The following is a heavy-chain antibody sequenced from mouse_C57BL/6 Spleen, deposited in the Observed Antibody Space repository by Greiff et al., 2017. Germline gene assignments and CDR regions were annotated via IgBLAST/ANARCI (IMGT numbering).Heavy chain of an antibody. CDR2: INPSNGGT. Sequence: QVQLQQPGTELVKPGASVKLSCKASGYTFTSYWMHWVKQRPGQGLEWIGNINPSNGGTNYNEKFKSKATLTVDKSSSTAYMQLSSLTSEDSAVYYCAREGYDSSSLYWYFDVWGTGTTVTVSS. J-gene: IGHJ1*03. V-gene: IGHV1-53*01. CDR3: AREGYDSSSLYWYFDV. D-gene: IGHD1-1*01. CDR1: GYTFTSYW.